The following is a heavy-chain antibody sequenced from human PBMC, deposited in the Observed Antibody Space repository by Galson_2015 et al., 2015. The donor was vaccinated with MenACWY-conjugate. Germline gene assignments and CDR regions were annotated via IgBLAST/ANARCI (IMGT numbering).Heavy chain of an antibody. CDR2: INSDGSST. CDR3: ARVGVDTAMVQAY. D-gene: IGHD5-18*01. Sequence: SLRLSCAASGFTFSSYWMHWVRQTPGKGLVWVSRINSDGSSTTYADSVKGRFTISRDNAKNTLYLQMNSLRAENTAVCYCARVGVDTAMVQAYWGQGTLVTVSS. CDR1: GFTFSSYW. V-gene: IGHV3-74*01. J-gene: IGHJ4*02.